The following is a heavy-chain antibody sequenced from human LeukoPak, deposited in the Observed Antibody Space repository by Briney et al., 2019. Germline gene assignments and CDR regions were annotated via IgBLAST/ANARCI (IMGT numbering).Heavy chain of an antibody. V-gene: IGHV3-21*01. CDR3: ARADCSSSTCYLRRGWFDP. D-gene: IGHD2-2*01. Sequence: GGSLRLSCAASGFTLSNYDMNWVRQAPGKGLEWVSSISTSSRYIYYKDSVRGRFTISRDDAKNSLYLEMNSLRAEGTAVYYCARADCSSSTCYLRRGWFDPWGQGTLVTVSS. J-gene: IGHJ5*02. CDR2: ISTSSRYI. CDR1: GFTLSNYD.